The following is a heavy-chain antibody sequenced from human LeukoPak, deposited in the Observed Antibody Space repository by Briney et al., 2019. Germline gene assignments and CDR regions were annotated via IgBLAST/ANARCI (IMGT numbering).Heavy chain of an antibody. Sequence: SETLSLTCTVSGGSISSYYWSWIRQPPGKGLEWIGYIYTSGSTNYNPSLKSRVTISVDTSKSQFSLKLSSVTAADTAVYYCARRSNTAMDFDYWGQGTLVTVSS. V-gene: IGHV4-4*09. CDR2: IYTSGST. J-gene: IGHJ4*02. D-gene: IGHD5-18*01. CDR1: GGSISSYY. CDR3: ARRSNTAMDFDY.